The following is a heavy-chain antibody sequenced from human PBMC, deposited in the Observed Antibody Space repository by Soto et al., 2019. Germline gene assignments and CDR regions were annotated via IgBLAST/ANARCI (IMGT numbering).Heavy chain of an antibody. V-gene: IGHV3-23*01. CDR2: ISDSGGST. Sequence: EVQLLESGGGLVQPGGSLRLSCAASGFTFSSYAMSWVRQAPGKGPEWVSGISDSGGSTYYADSVKGRFTISRDNSKNTLYLQMNSLGAEDTAVYYCAKTWSGAHFDYWGQGTLVTVSS. CDR1: GFTFSSYA. J-gene: IGHJ4*02. D-gene: IGHD3-3*01. CDR3: AKTWSGAHFDY.